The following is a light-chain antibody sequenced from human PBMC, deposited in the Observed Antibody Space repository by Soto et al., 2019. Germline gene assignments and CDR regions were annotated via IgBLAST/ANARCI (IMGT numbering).Light chain of an antibody. V-gene: IGKV3-15*01. CDR2: GAS. Sequence: IVMTQSPATLSVSPGEGDTLSCRASQSDSSKLAWYQQKPGQAPRLLIYGASTRATGIPARFSGSGSGTEFTLITSSPQSEASEVYYCQQYNSWLWTFGQGTKVDIK. J-gene: IGKJ1*01. CDR3: QQYNSWLWT. CDR1: QSDSSK.